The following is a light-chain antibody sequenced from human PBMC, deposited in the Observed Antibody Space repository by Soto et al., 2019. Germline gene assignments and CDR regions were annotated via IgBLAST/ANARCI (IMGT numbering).Light chain of an antibody. V-gene: IGKV3-20*01. CDR1: QSASSSY. Sequence: EIVLTQSPGTLSLSPGERATVSCRASQSASSSYFAWYQQNSGQAPRLLISGTSNRATGIPDRFSGSGSGTDFTLTINRLETEDFAVYYCQHYARSVGTFGHGTRVEIK. J-gene: IGKJ1*01. CDR3: QHYARSVGT. CDR2: GTS.